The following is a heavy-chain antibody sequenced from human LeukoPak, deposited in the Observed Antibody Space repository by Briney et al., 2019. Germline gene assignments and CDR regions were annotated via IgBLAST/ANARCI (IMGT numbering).Heavy chain of an antibody. J-gene: IGHJ4*02. CDR1: GFTFSDYY. CDR2: ISSSGSTI. V-gene: IGHV3-11*01. CDR3: ATGTPLWFGELLIDDY. D-gene: IGHD3-10*01. Sequence: GGSLRLSCAASGFTFSDYYMSWIRQAPGKGLEWVSYISSSGSTIYYADSVKGRFTISRDNAKNSLYLQMNSLRAEDTAVYYCATGTPLWFGELLIDDYWGQGTLVTVSS.